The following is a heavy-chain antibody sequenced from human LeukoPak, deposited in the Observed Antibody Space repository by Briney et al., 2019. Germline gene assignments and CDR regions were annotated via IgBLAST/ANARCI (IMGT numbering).Heavy chain of an antibody. D-gene: IGHD3-10*01. CDR1: GFTFSSYW. V-gene: IGHV3-74*01. CDR2: INSDGSST. CDR3: ARGARGSGTASDY. Sequence: PGGSLRLSCAASGFTFSSYWMHWVRQVPGKGVVWVSYINSDGSSTSYADSVKGRFTISRDNAKSTLYLQMNSLRAEDTAVYYCARGARGSGTASDYWGQGTLVTVSS. J-gene: IGHJ4*02.